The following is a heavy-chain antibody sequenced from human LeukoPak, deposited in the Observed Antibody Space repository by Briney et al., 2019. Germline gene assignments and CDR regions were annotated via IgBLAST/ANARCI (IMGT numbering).Heavy chain of an antibody. Sequence: SETLSLTCTVSGGSISSGSYYWSWIRQPAGKGLEWIGRIHTSGITNYNPALNSRVTISLDTSTNQFSLKLSSVTAAETAVYYCERDSPAPSDVFDIWGQGTMVSVSS. V-gene: IGHV4-61*02. CDR3: ERDSPAPSDVFDI. CDR1: GGSISSGSYY. CDR2: IHTSGIT. J-gene: IGHJ3*02.